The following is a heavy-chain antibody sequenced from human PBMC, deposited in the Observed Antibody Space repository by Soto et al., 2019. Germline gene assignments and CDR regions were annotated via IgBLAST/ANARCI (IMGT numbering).Heavy chain of an antibody. J-gene: IGHJ5*02. CDR2: IIPIFGTA. CDR1: GGTFSSYA. Sequence: SVKVSCKASGGTFSSYAISWVRQAPGQGLEWMGGIIPIFGTANYAQKFQGRVTITADKSTSTAYMELSSLRSEDTAVYYCAREQDIVVVPAERNWFDPWGQGTLVTVSS. V-gene: IGHV1-69*06. D-gene: IGHD2-2*01. CDR3: AREQDIVVVPAERNWFDP.